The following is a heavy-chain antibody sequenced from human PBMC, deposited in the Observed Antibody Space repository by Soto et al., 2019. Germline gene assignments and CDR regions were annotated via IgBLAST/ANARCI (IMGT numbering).Heavy chain of an antibody. D-gene: IGHD6-6*01. V-gene: IGHV3-30*18. CDR1: GFTFSSYG. CDR3: AKDFGDEYSSSDDAFDI. CDR2: ISYDGSNK. Sequence: PGGSLRLSCAASGFTFSSYGMHWVRQAPGKGLEWVAVISYDGSNKYYADSVKGRFTISRDNSKNTLYLQMNSLRAEDTAVYYCAKDFGDEYSSSDDAFDIWGQGTMVTVSS. J-gene: IGHJ3*02.